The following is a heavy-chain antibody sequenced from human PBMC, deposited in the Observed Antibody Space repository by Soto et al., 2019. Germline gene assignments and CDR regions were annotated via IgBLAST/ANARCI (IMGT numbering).Heavy chain of an antibody. J-gene: IGHJ5*02. CDR2: IYQTGTT. Sequence: SETLSLTCTVSGDSINNDGHSWSWIRQPPGEALEWIGYIYQTGTTQYNPSLSSRVSISADRSKNQFSLHLTSVTAAGTAVYYCARAVFCTDGFCFPNWLDPWGQGILVTVSS. V-gene: IGHV4-30-2*01. D-gene: IGHD2-8*01. CDR1: GDSINNDGHS. CDR3: ARAVFCTDGFCFPNWLDP.